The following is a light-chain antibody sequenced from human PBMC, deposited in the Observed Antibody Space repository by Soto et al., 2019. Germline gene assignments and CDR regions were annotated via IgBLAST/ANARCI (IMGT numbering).Light chain of an antibody. CDR3: AAWDDSLSGRV. CDR2: RNN. V-gene: IGLV1-47*01. CDR1: SSDIGSNY. Sequence: HSVLTQPPSASGIPGQRVTISCSGSSSDIGSNYVYWYQQLPGTAPKLLIYRNNQRPSGVPDRFSGSKSGTSASLAISGLRSEDEADYYCAAWDDSLSGRVFGTGTKVTVL. J-gene: IGLJ1*01.